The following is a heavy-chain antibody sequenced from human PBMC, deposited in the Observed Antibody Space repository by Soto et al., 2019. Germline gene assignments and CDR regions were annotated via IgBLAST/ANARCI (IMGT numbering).Heavy chain of an antibody. CDR2: INHSGST. D-gene: IGHD3-16*02. Sequence: SETLSLTCAVYGGSFSGYYWSWIRQPPGKGLEWIGEINHSGSTNYNPSLKSRVTISVDTSKNQFSLKLSSVTAADTAVYYCARGFGELSGGIWFDPWGQGTLVTVSS. J-gene: IGHJ5*02. CDR1: GGSFSGYY. V-gene: IGHV4-34*01. CDR3: ARGFGELSGGIWFDP.